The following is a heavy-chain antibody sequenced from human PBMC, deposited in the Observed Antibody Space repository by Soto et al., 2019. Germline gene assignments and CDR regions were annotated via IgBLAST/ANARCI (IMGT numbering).Heavy chain of an antibody. V-gene: IGHV4-59*01. CDR3: GPPKHNSGWYSLEY. Sequence: SETLSLTCTVSGGSISSYYWSWIRQPPGKGLEWIGYIYYSGSTNYNPSLTSRVTISVDTSKNQFSLKLSSVTAADTAVYYCGPPKHNSGWYSLEYWGRGALVTVSS. CDR2: IYYSGST. CDR1: GGSISSYY. D-gene: IGHD6-19*01. J-gene: IGHJ4*02.